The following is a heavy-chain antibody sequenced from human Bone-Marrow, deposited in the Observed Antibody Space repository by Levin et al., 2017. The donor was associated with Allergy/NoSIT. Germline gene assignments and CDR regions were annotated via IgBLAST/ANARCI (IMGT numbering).Heavy chain of an antibody. CDR1: GHTFTTYA. CDR3: ATGIMVFGVVITGTFDD. J-gene: IGHJ4*02. D-gene: IGHD3-3*01. Sequence: ASVKVSCKTSGHTFTTYAIHWLRQAPGQRLEWMGWINTGNGNTNYSQNFQARVTITRDTSATTAYMELSSLRSEDTAVYYCATGIMVFGVVITGTFDDWGQGTLVTVSS. CDR2: INTGNGNT. V-gene: IGHV1-3*04.